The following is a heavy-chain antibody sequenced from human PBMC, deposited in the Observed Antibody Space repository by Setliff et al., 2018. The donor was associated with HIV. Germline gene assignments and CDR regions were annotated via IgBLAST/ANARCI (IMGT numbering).Heavy chain of an antibody. D-gene: IGHD2-15*01. Sequence: ASVKVSCKASGYTFTSYGISWVRQAPGQGLEWMGWISGYNGITNFAQKLQGRVTMTTDTSTSTAYMELRSLRSDDTAVYYCARDFDTSASGVGGYWGQGTLVTVSS. CDR3: ARDFDTSASGVGGY. V-gene: IGHV1-18*01. CDR1: GYTFTSYG. CDR2: ISGYNGIT. J-gene: IGHJ4*02.